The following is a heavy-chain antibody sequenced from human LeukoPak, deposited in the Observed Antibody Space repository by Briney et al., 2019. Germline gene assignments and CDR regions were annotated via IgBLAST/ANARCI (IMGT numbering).Heavy chain of an antibody. CDR3: ARGVIPNNPFDY. CDR2: IYHSGST. J-gene: IGHJ4*02. V-gene: IGHV4-30-2*01. CDR1: GGSISSGGYS. Sequence: SETLSLTCAVSGGSISSGGYSWSWIRQPPGKGLEWIGYIYHSGSTYYNPSLKSRVTISVDRSKNQFSLKLSSVTAADTAVYYCARGVIPNNPFDYWGQGTLVTISS. D-gene: IGHD3-10*01.